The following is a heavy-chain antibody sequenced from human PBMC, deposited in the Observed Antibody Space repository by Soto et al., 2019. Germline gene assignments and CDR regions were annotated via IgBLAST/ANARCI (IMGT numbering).Heavy chain of an antibody. J-gene: IGHJ5*02. V-gene: IGHV4-30-4*01. CDR3: ASGGSSNWFDP. CDR2: IYYTGSA. D-gene: IGHD1-26*01. CDR1: SGSISSADYY. Sequence: PSETLSLTCTVSSGSISSADYYWSWIRQPPGKGLEWIGYIYYTGSAYYNPSLKSRVTMSVDMSKNQFSLKVTSVTAADTAVYYCASGGSSNWFDPWGQGTLVTVS.